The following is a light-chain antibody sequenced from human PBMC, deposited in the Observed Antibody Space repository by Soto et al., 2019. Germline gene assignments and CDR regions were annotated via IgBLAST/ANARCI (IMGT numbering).Light chain of an antibody. J-gene: IGKJ1*01. CDR2: DAS. V-gene: IGKV1-5*01. CDR3: LQYSSHSWT. Sequence: DIQMTQSPSSLSPSVGDRVTITCRASRSISDWLAWYQQKPGKAPELLIFDASNLKSGVSSRLSGSGSGTEFTLTISRLQPDDVATYYCLQYSSHSWTFGQGTKVDIK. CDR1: RSISDW.